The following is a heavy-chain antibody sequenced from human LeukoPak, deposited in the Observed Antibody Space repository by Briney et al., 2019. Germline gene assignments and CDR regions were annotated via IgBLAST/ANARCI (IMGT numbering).Heavy chain of an antibody. D-gene: IGHD1-26*01. J-gene: IGHJ6*02. Sequence: GASVKDSSKASGYTFTGYYIHWVRQAPGQGLEWMGWINPNSGGTNYAQKFQGRVTMTRDTSISTAYMELSRLRSDDTAVYYCAREWELRSGYYGMEVWGQGTTVTVSS. V-gene: IGHV1-2*02. CDR2: INPNSGGT. CDR3: AREWELRSGYYGMEV. CDR1: GYTFTGYY.